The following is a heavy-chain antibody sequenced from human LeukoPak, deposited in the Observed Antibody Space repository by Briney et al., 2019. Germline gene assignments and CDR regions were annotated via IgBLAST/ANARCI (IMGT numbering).Heavy chain of an antibody. Sequence: ASVKVSCKASGYTFTSYYMHWVRQAPGQGLEGMGIINPSGGSTSYAQKFQGRVTMTRETYTSTVYMELSSLRSEDTDVYYCARASNDYEQDAFDIWGQGTMVTVSS. CDR3: ARASNDYEQDAFDI. CDR2: INPSGGST. CDR1: GYTFTSYY. J-gene: IGHJ3*02. V-gene: IGHV1-46*01. D-gene: IGHD4-17*01.